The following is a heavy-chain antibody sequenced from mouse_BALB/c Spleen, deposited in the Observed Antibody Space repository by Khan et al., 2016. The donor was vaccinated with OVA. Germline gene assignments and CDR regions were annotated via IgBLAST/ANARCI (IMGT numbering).Heavy chain of an antibody. Sequence: QMQLEESGAELVRPGASVKLSCKTSGYIFTSYWIHWVNQRSGQGLEWIARIYPGTDNSYYTDKFKEKATLTADKSSSTAYMQISRLKSEDSDVYLCAREEAVNHFDHWGQGTTLTVSS. D-gene: IGHD3-3*01. CDR2: IYPGTDNS. V-gene: IGHV1-76*01. CDR3: AREEAVNHFDH. J-gene: IGHJ2*01. CDR1: GYIFTSYW.